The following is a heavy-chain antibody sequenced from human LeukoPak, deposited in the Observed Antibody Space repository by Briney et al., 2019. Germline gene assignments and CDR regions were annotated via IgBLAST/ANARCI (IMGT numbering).Heavy chain of an antibody. CDR1: GFTFSSYA. D-gene: IGHD3-22*01. J-gene: IGHJ4*02. CDR2: ISSNGGST. V-gene: IGHV3-64D*06. Sequence: GGSLRLSCSVSGFTFSSYAMHWVRQAPGKGLEYVSAISSNGGSTYYADSVKGRFTISRDNSKNTLYLQMSSLRAEDTAVYYCVKDYYDSSVAWWGQGTLVTVSS. CDR3: VKDYYDSSVAW.